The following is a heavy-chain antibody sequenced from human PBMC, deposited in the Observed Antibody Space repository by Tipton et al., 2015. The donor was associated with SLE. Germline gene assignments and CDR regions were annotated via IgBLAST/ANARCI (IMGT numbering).Heavy chain of an antibody. D-gene: IGHD6-13*01. CDR2: IYTSGST. CDR3: ARDRIAAAGLDY. V-gene: IGHV4-61*09. CDR1: GGSISSGSYY. J-gene: IGHJ4*02. Sequence: TLSLTCTVSGGSISSGSYYWSWIRQPAGKGLEWIGYIYTSGSTNYNPSLKSRVTISVDTSKNQFSLKLSSVTAADTAVYYCARDRIAAAGLDYWGQGTLVTVSS.